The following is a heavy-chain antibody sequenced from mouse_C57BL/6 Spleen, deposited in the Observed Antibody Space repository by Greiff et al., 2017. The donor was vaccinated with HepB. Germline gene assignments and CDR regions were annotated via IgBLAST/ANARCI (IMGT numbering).Heavy chain of an antibody. CDR3: ARRRGGSSNYYAMDY. CDR1: GYSFTGYF. Sequence: EVQLQQSGPELVKPGDSVKISCKASGYSFTGYFMNWVMQSHGKSLEWIGRINPYNGDTFYNQKFKGKATLTVDKSSSTAHMELRSLTSEDSAVYYCARRRGGSSNYYAMDYWGQGTSVTVSS. CDR2: INPYNGDT. D-gene: IGHD1-1*01. J-gene: IGHJ4*01. V-gene: IGHV1-20*01.